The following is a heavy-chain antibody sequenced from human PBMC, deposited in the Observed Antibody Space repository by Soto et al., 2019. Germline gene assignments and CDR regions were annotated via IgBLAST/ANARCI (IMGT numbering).Heavy chain of an antibody. Sequence: QVPLVQSGAEVKKPGSSVKVSCKTSGGTFSSYAISWVRQAPGQGLEWMGGIIPIFGTPNYAQKSQGRVTITADESTSTVYMELSSLRSEDTAVYYCAREDSSGWSGRFDPWGQGTLVTVSS. CDR1: GGTFSSYA. J-gene: IGHJ5*02. V-gene: IGHV1-69*12. D-gene: IGHD6-19*01. CDR2: IIPIFGTP. CDR3: AREDSSGWSGRFDP.